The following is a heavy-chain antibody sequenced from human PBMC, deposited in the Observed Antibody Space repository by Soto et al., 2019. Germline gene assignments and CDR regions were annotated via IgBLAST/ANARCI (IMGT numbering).Heavy chain of an antibody. Sequence: QVQLVQSGAEVKKPGSSVKVSCKASGGTFGSYAISWVRQAPGQGLEWMGGIIPIPGTANYAQKFQGRVTIAADDSTSTADMELSSLRSEDTAVYYCARSQGSSTSLEIYYYYYYGMDVWGQGTTVTVSS. V-gene: IGHV1-69*01. CDR2: IIPIPGTA. D-gene: IGHD2-2*01. CDR3: ARSQGSSTSLEIYYYYYYGMDV. J-gene: IGHJ6*02. CDR1: GGTFGSYA.